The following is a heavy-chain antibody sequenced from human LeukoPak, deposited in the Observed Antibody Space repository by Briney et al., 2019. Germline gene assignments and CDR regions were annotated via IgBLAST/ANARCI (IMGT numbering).Heavy chain of an antibody. CDR1: GFTFSNYA. Sequence: GDSLRLSCAASGFTFSNYAMSWVRQAPGKGLGWVSAIGGSGASTHYADSVKGRFAISRDNSKNTLYLQMNSLRAEDAAIYYCAVMSGYDPTDYWGQGTLVTVSS. CDR2: IGGSGAST. V-gene: IGHV3-23*01. CDR3: AVMSGYDPTDY. J-gene: IGHJ4*02. D-gene: IGHD5-12*01.